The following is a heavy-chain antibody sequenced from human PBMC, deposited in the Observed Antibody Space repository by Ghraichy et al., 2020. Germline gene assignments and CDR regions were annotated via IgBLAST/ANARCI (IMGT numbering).Heavy chain of an antibody. Sequence: LSLTCAASRFNFSNYAMTWVRQAPGKGLEWVSAISGSGGSTYYADSGKGRFTISRDNSKNTLYLQMNSLRAEDTAVYYSAKLFPRIVVVPAAGMDVWGQGTTVTVSS. D-gene: IGHD2-2*01. CDR3: AKLFPRIVVVPAAGMDV. J-gene: IGHJ6*02. V-gene: IGHV3-23*01. CDR2: ISGSGGST. CDR1: RFNFSNYA.